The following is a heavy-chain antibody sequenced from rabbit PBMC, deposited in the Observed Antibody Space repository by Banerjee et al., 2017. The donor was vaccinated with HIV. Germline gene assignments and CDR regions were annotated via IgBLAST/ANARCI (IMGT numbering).Heavy chain of an antibody. CDR2: IYTADSST. CDR1: GIDFGNDYY. J-gene: IGHJ4*01. V-gene: IGHV1S43*01. D-gene: IGHD4-2*01. CDR3: ARGTDYAGDPEYFNL. Sequence: QEQLVESGGGLVKPGGTLTLTCKASGIDFGNDYYMCWVRQAPGKGLEWIGCIYTADSSTDYTSWVNGRFTISRSTSLNTVDLKMTSLTAADTATYFCARGTDYAGDPEYFNLWGPGTLVTVS.